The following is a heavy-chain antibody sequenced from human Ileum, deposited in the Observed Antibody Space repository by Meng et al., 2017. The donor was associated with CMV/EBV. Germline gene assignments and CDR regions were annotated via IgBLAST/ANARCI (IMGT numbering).Heavy chain of an antibody. CDR3: TRGWTSGTENWFDP. CDR2: SRDKGHSYTT. V-gene: IGHV3-72*01. CDR1: GCIFSDYY. D-gene: IGHD1-26*01. Sequence: SGCIFSDYYGDWVRQAPGKGLEWVGRSRDKGHSYTTEYAVSMKGRFTISRDDSEDSVHLQMNSLKIEDTAVYYCTRGWTSGTENWFDPWGQGTLVTVSS. J-gene: IGHJ5*02.